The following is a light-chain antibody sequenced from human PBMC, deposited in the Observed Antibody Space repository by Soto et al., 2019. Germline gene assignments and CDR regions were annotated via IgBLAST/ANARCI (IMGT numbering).Light chain of an antibody. J-gene: IGKJ4*01. V-gene: IGKV1-5*01. Sequence: DIQMTQSPSTLSATAGDRVTITCRASQSISSWLAWYQQKPGKAPKLLIYDASNLESGVPSRFSGSGSGTYFTLIISSLQPEDFATYYCQQSYSTPRAFGGGTKVDIK. CDR1: QSISSW. CDR2: DAS. CDR3: QQSYSTPRA.